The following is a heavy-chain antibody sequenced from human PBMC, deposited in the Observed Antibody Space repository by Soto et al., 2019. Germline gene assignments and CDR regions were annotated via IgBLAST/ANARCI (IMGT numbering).Heavy chain of an antibody. V-gene: IGHV3-23*01. CDR1: GFTFSSYA. CDR3: AKSRTTYTIVGATYYYYGMDV. J-gene: IGHJ6*02. D-gene: IGHD1-26*01. CDR2: ISGSGGST. Sequence: GGSLRLSCAASGFTFSSYAMSWVRQAPGKGLEWVSAISGSGGSTYYADSVKGRFTISRDNSKNTLYLQMNSLRAEDTAVYYCAKSRTTYTIVGATYYYYGMDVWGQGTTVTVSS.